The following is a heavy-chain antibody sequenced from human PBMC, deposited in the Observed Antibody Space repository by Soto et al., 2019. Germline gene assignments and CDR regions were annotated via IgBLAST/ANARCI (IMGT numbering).Heavy chain of an antibody. CDR3: ASADGPGGSCFSFFGGCFDP. CDR2: IKPDGSEQ. Sequence: EVLLVESGGGLVQPGGSRRLSCAASGLMVSSYWMSWVRQAPGKGLEGVANIKPDGSEQYYVDSVKGRFTISRYNTKISLNLQMNRLSSADTAVYYCASADGPGGSCFSFFGGCFDPWGQGTLVTVYS. D-gene: IGHD2-15*01. J-gene: IGHJ5*02. CDR1: GLMVSSYW. V-gene: IGHV3-7*01.